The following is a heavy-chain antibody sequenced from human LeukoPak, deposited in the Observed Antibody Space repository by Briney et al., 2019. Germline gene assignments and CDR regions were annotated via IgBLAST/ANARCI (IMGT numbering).Heavy chain of an antibody. CDR1: GYTFTGYY. J-gene: IGHJ5*02. Sequence: ASVKVSCKASGYTFTGYYMHWVRQAPGQGLEWMGWINPNSGGTNYAQKFQGRVTMTRDTSISTAYMELSWLRSDDTAVYYCARDRGNWNYGWFDPWGQGTPVTVSS. D-gene: IGHD1-7*01. V-gene: IGHV1-2*02. CDR3: ARDRGNWNYGWFDP. CDR2: INPNSGGT.